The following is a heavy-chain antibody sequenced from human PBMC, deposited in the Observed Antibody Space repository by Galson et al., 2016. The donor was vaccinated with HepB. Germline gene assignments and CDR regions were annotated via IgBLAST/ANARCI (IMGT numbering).Heavy chain of an antibody. CDR2: ISPYNGNT. J-gene: IGHJ4*02. CDR1: GYTFTNYG. V-gene: IGHV1-18*01. D-gene: IGHD3-22*01. Sequence: SVKVSCKASGYTFTNYGISWVRQAPGQGLEWMGWISPYNGNTNYAQKLQGRVTMTTDTSTTTAYMELRSLRSDDTAVYYCAGGLGEFYYDSSGRTQFDYWGQGTLVTVSS. CDR3: AGGLGEFYYDSSGRTQFDY.